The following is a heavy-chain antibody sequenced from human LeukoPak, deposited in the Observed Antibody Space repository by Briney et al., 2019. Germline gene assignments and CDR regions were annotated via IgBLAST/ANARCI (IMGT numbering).Heavy chain of an antibody. CDR3: ARAHSSSWYYYYYYMDV. J-gene: IGHJ6*03. V-gene: IGHV4-34*01. Sequence: SETLSLTCAAYGGSFSGYYWSWIRQPPGKGLEWIGEINHSGSTNYNPSLKSRVTISVDTSKNQFSLKLSSVTAADTAVYYCARAHSSSWYYYYYYMDVWGKGTTVTVSS. CDR1: GGSFSGYY. D-gene: IGHD6-13*01. CDR2: INHSGST.